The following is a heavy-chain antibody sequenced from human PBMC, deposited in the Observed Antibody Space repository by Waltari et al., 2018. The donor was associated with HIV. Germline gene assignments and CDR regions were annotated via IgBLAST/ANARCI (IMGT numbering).Heavy chain of an antibody. V-gene: IGHV1-8*01. CDR2: MTPNSGKT. Sequence: QVLLVQSGGEVKKPGASVKVSCKASGYPFPSYDIHWVRQATGQGLEWMGWMTPNSGKTGYAQKFQGRVTMTRNTSISTAYMELSSLRSDDTAVYYCARGGYTYGDDYWGQGTLVTVSS. CDR3: ARGGYTYGDDY. J-gene: IGHJ4*02. D-gene: IGHD5-18*01. CDR1: GYPFPSYD.